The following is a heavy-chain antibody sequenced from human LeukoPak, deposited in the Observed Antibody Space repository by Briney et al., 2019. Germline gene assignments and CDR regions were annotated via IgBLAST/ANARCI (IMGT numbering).Heavy chain of an antibody. V-gene: IGHV4-39*01. CDR2: IYYSGST. J-gene: IGHJ4*02. D-gene: IGHD5-18*01. CDR1: GGSISSSSYY. Sequence: SETLSLTCTVSGGSISSSSYYWGWIRQPPGKGLEWIGSIYYSGSTYYNPSLKSRVTISVDTSKNQFSLKLSSVTAADTAVYYCSGYSYGWSFFDYWGQGTLVTVSS. CDR3: SGYSYGWSFFDY.